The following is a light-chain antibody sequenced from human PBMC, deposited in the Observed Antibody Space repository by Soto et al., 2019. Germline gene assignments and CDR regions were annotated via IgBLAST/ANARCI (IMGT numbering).Light chain of an antibody. V-gene: IGKV3-15*01. CDR2: GAP. Sequence: EVLLTQSPATLSLSPGGRGTLSCSASQSVNSYLAWYQQKPGQAPRLLIYGAPTRATGIPARFSGSGSGTDFTLTISSLQPEDVATYYCQKYNSAPQTFGQGTKVDI. CDR3: QKYNSAPQT. J-gene: IGKJ1*01. CDR1: QSVNSY.